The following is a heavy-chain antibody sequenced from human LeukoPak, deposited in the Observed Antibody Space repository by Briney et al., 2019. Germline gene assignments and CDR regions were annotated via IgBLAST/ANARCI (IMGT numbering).Heavy chain of an antibody. D-gene: IGHD2-15*01. V-gene: IGHV3-7*01. CDR2: IKQDGSEK. CDR3: ARDGIGYCSGGSCYPSPFDY. J-gene: IGHJ4*02. CDR1: GFTFSSYA. Sequence: GGSLRLSCAASGFTFSSYAMSWVRQAPGKGLEWVANIKQDGSEKYYVDSVKGRFTISRDSAKNSLYLQMNSLRAEDTAVYYCARDGIGYCSGGSCYPSPFDYWGQGTLVTVSS.